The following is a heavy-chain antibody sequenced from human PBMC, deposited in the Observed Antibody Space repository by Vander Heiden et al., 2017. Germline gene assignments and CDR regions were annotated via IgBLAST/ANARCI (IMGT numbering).Heavy chain of an antibody. Sequence: VQLVQSGAEVKKPGASVKVSCKASGYTFTGYYMHWVRQAPGQGLEWMGWINPNSGGTNYAKKLQGRGTMTRDTSISTAYRELSRLRSEETPVYYCARAVRGIGVGPGTPIFDYCFYGTLVTVSS. D-gene: IGHD2-2*01. V-gene: IGHV1-2*02. CDR1: GYTFTGYY. J-gene: IGHJ4*01. CDR3: ARAVRGIGVGPGTPIFDY. CDR2: INPNSGGT.